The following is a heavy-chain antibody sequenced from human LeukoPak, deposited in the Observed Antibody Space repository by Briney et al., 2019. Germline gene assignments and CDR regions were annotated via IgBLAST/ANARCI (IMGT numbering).Heavy chain of an antibody. CDR2: IIPIFGTA. Sequence: GASVKVSCKASGGTFTSYAISWGRQAPGQGLEWRGGIIPIFGTANYAQKFQGRVTITADESTSTAYMELSSLRSGDTAVYYCAGGYSGSSGAFDYWGQGTLVTVSS. CDR3: AGGYSGSSGAFDY. J-gene: IGHJ4*02. V-gene: IGHV1-69*13. CDR1: GGTFTSYA. D-gene: IGHD1-26*01.